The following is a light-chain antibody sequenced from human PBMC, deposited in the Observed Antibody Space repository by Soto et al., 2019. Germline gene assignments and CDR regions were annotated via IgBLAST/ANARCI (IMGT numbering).Light chain of an antibody. J-gene: IGLJ1*01. V-gene: IGLV2-23*01. Sequence: QSALTQPPSASGSPGQSVTISCTGTGSDVGGYNYVSWYQQHPGKAPKVMILQGYKRPSGVSNRFSGSKFGNTASLTISGLQAEDEAEYYCCAYAATYTYVFGTGTKVTVL. CDR2: QGY. CDR3: CAYAATYTYV. CDR1: GSDVGGYNY.